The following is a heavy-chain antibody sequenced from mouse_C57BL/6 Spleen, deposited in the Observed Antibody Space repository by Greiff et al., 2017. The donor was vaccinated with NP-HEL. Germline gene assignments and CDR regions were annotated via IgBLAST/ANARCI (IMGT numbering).Heavy chain of an antibody. CDR3: ARSGRWLPYYFDY. CDR1: GYTFTSYW. D-gene: IGHD2-3*01. J-gene: IGHJ2*01. Sequence: QVQLQQPGAELVMPGASVKLSCKASGYTFTSYWMHWVKQRPGQGLEWIGEIDPSDSYTNYNQKFKGKSTLTVDKSSSTAYMQLSSLTSEDSAVYYCARSGRWLPYYFDYWGQGTTLTVSS. V-gene: IGHV1-69*01. CDR2: IDPSDSYT.